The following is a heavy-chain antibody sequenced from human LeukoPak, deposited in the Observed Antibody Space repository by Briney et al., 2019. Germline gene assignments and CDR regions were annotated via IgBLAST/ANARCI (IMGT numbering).Heavy chain of an antibody. Sequence: GASVKVSCKASGGTFSSYAISWVRQAPGQGLEWMGGIIPIFGTANYAQKFQGRVTITADESTSTAYMELSSLRSGDTAVYYCASSGSEYKEYYYDSSAPYYFDYWGQGTLVTVSS. J-gene: IGHJ4*02. D-gene: IGHD3-22*01. CDR1: GGTFSSYA. CDR2: IIPIFGTA. CDR3: ASSGSEYKEYYYDSSAPYYFDY. V-gene: IGHV1-69*19.